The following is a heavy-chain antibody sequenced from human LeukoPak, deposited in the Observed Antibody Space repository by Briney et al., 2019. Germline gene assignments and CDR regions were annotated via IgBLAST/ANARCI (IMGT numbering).Heavy chain of an antibody. D-gene: IGHD5-18*01. J-gene: IGHJ4*02. CDR2: INGDGGST. CDR3: ARDRATAMFDY. Sequence: GGSLRLSCGASGLTFSSYWMHWVRQAPGKGLVWVSRINGDGGSTTYADSVKGRFTISRDNAKNTLYLQMNSLRAEDTAVYYCARDRATAMFDYWAQGTLVTVSS. V-gene: IGHV3-74*01. CDR1: GLTFSSYW.